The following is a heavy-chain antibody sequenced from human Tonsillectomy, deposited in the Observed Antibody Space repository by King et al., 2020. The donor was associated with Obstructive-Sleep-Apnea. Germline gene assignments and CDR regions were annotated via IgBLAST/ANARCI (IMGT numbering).Heavy chain of an antibody. Sequence: VQLVESGSELKKPGASVMISCKASGYTFTSYAMNWVRQAPGQGLEGMGWINTNTGHPTYVQGFTGRFVFSLDTSVSTAYLQISSLKAEDTAVYYCARDSYYDTSGYQYYFDYWGQGTLVTVSS. CDR2: INTNTGHP. D-gene: IGHD3-22*01. V-gene: IGHV7-4-1*02. CDR3: ARDSYYDTSGYQYYFDY. CDR1: GYTFTSYA. J-gene: IGHJ4*02.